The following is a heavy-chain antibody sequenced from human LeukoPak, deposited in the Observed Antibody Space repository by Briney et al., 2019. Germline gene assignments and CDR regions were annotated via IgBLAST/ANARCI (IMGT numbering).Heavy chain of an antibody. CDR2: ISGSGGST. Sequence: GGSLRLSCAASGFTFSSYAMSWVRQAPGKGLEWVSAISGSGGSTYYADSVKGRFTISRDNSKNTLYLQMNSLRAEDTAVYYCAKTAYCGGDCYPYYFDYWGQGTLVTVSS. J-gene: IGHJ4*02. D-gene: IGHD2-21*02. CDR1: GFTFSSYA. V-gene: IGHV3-23*01. CDR3: AKTAYCGGDCYPYYFDY.